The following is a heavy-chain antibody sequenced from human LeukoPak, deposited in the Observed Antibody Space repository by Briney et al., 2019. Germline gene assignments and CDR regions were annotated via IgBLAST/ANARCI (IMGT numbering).Heavy chain of an antibody. CDR2: IIPIFGTA. D-gene: IGHD3-3*01. V-gene: IGHV1-69*01. J-gene: IGHJ6*04. CDR3: ARDGYGDFWSGYSGV. CDR1: GGTFSSYA. Sequence: GSSVKVSCKASGGTFSSYAISWVRQAPGQGLEWMGGIIPIFGTANYAQKFQGRVTITADESTSTAYMELSSLRSEDTAVYYCARDGYGDFWSGYSGVWGKGTTVAVSS.